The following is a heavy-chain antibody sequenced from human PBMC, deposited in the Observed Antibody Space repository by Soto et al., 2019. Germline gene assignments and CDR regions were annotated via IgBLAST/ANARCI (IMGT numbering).Heavy chain of an antibody. D-gene: IGHD6-13*01. J-gene: IGHJ4*02. V-gene: IGHV3-33*01. Sequence: QVQLVESGGVVVQPGRSLRLSCAASGFTFSSYGMHWVRQAPGKGLEWVADIYYDGSNEYYADSVKGRFTISRDNSKNTLYLQMNSLRAEDTAVYYCARDYSSTSYGFDSWCQGTLVTVSS. CDR3: ARDYSSTSYGFDS. CDR2: IYYDGSNE. CDR1: GFTFSSYG.